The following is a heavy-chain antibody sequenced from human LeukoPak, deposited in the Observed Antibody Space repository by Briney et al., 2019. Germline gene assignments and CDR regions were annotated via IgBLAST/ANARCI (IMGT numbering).Heavy chain of an antibody. CDR2: IKQDGSEK. CDR3: ARVDYYYYYMDV. J-gene: IGHJ6*03. CDR1: GFTFSSSW. Sequence: GGSLRLSCAASGFTFSSSWMTWVRQAPGKGLEWVANIKQDGSEKYYVDSVKGRFTISRDNAKNSLYLQMNSLRVEDTAVYYCARVDYYYYYMDVWGKGTTVTISS. V-gene: IGHV3-7*01.